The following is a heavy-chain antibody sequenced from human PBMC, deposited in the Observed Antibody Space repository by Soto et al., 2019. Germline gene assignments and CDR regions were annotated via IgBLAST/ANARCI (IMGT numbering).Heavy chain of an antibody. J-gene: IGHJ4*02. CDR1: GFTFSSYW. CDR3: ARGEMATIWPLGY. Sequence: PGGSLRLSCAASGFTFSSYWMHWVRQTPGKGLVWVSRISSDGSTTHYADSVKGRFTISRDNAKNTLYLQMNSLRAEDTAVYYCARGEMATIWPLGYWGQGTLVTLSS. CDR2: ISSDGSTT. V-gene: IGHV3-74*01. D-gene: IGHD5-12*01.